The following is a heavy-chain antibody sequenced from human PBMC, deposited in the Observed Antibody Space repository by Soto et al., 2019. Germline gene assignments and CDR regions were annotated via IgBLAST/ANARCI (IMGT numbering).Heavy chain of an antibody. J-gene: IGHJ4*02. V-gene: IGHV4-59*01. D-gene: IGHD3-16*01. CDR1: GGSISSYY. CDR3: ASGDYDGELGC. CDR2: IYYSGST. Sequence: QVQLQESGPGLVKPSETLSLTCTVSGGSISSYYWSWIRQPPGKGLEWIGYIYYSGSTNYNPSLKLLLTISVYTSQNPCFLKLSSGTAADTAVYYCASGDYDGELGCWGPGTRVTVSS.